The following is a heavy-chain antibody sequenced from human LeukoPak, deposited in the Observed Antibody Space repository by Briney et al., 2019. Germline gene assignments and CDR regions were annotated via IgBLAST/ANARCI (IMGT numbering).Heavy chain of an antibody. Sequence: SETLSLTCTVSGGSISSGGYYWSWIRQHPGKGLEWIGYIYYSGTTHYNPSLKSRVTMSVDTSKNQFSLKLISVTAADTAVYYCARDVTGGSYFDYWGQGTLVTVSS. CDR1: GGSISSGGYY. D-gene: IGHD1-26*01. V-gene: IGHV4-31*03. CDR3: ARDVTGGSYFDY. CDR2: IYYSGTT. J-gene: IGHJ4*02.